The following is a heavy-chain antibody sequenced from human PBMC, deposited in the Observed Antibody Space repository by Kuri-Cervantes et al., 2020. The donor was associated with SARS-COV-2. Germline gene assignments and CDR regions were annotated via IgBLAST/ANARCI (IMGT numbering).Heavy chain of an antibody. Sequence: ASVKVSRKASGYTFTGYYMHWVRQAPGQGLEWMGWINPNSGGTNYAQKFQGRVTMTRDTSISTAYMELSRLRSDDTAVYYCARGLTLEGDSYGYHYWGQGTLVTVSS. CDR1: GYTFTGYY. CDR2: INPNSGGT. CDR3: ARGLTLEGDSYGYHY. J-gene: IGHJ4*02. D-gene: IGHD5-18*01. V-gene: IGHV1-2*02.